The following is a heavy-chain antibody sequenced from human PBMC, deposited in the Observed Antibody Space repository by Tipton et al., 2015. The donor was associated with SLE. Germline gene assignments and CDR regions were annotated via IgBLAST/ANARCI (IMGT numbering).Heavy chain of an antibody. J-gene: IGHJ3*02. CDR2: IYYSGST. CDR3: ASTNIPGAFDI. D-gene: IGHD2/OR15-2a*01. CDR1: GGSINSDGYF. Sequence: TLSLTCTVSGGSINSDGYFWTWIRQPPGKGLEWIGYIYYSGSTYYNPSLKSRVTISVDTSKNQFSLKLSSVTAADTAVYYCASTNIPGAFDIWGQGTMVTVSS. V-gene: IGHV4-31*03.